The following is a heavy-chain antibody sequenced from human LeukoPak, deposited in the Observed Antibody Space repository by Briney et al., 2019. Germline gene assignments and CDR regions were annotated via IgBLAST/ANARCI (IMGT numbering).Heavy chain of an antibody. V-gene: IGHV1-18*01. D-gene: IGHD6-19*01. Sequence: ASVKVSCKASGYTFTSYGISWVRQAPGQGLEGMGWISAYNGNTNYAQKLQGRVTMTTDTSTSTAYVELRSLRSDDTAVYYCATKQWLVPFAYWGQGTLVTVSS. CDR2: ISAYNGNT. J-gene: IGHJ4*02. CDR3: ATKQWLVPFAY. CDR1: GYTFTSYG.